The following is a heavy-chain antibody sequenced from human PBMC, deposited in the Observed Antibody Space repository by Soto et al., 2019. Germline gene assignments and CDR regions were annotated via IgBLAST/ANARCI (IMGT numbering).Heavy chain of an antibody. Sequence: QVQLVQSGAEVKKPGASVKVSCKVSGYTLTELSMHWVRQAPGKGLEWMGGFDPEDGETIYAQKFQGRVTMTEDTSTDTAYMELSSLRSEDTAVYYCATDLRVPAVPYSYYGMDVWGQGTTVTVSS. CDR1: GYTLTELS. CDR3: ATDLRVPAVPYSYYGMDV. D-gene: IGHD2-2*01. CDR2: FDPEDGET. J-gene: IGHJ6*02. V-gene: IGHV1-24*01.